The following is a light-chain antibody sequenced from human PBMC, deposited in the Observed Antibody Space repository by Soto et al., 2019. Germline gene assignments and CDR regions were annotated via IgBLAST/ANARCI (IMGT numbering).Light chain of an antibody. CDR3: YSSGVSYTWV. CDR1: IGDVGGYNF. CDR2: DVS. V-gene: IGLV2-11*01. J-gene: IGLJ3*02. Sequence: QSALTQTRSVSGSPGQSVTISCTGTIGDVGGYNFVSWYQQHTGKAPTLMIFDVSQRPSGVPDRFSGSKSGNTDSLTISGLQADDEAGYYCYSSGVSYTWVFGGGPKLTVL.